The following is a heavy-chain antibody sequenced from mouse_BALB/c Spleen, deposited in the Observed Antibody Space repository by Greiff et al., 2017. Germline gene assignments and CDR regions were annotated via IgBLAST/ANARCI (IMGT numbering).Heavy chain of an antibody. V-gene: IGHV5-6*01. CDR2: ISSGGSYT. Sequence: EVQLQQSGGDLVKPGGSLKLSCAASGFTFSSYGMSWVRQTPDKRLEWVATISSGGSYTYYPDSVKGRFTISRDNAKNTLYLQMSSLKSEDTAMYYTARRPMNTSYFDDWGQGTTLTVSS. J-gene: IGHJ2*01. CDR3: ARRPMNTSYFDD. CDR1: GFTFSSYG. D-gene: IGHD2-4*01.